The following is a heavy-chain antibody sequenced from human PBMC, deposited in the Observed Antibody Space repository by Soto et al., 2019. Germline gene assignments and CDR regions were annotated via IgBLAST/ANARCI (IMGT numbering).Heavy chain of an antibody. V-gene: IGHV1-18*04. CDR3: ARARYCASPSCYKHYYYGMDT. CDR1: GYTFTSHG. J-gene: IGHJ6*02. Sequence: QAQLVQSGAEVKKPGASAKISCEASGYTFTSHGISWVRQAPGQGLEWLGWISTYNSRTHYAQKVQGRVTMTTDTSTSTAYLDLRSLTFDDTAVYYCARARYCASPSCYKHYYYGMDTWGQGTTVTVSS. D-gene: IGHD2-2*02. CDR2: ISTYNSRT.